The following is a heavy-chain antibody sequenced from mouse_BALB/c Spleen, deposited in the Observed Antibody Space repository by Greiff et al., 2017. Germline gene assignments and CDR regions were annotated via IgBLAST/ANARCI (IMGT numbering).Heavy chain of an antibody. CDR2: ISTYYGDA. D-gene: IGHD2-14*01. V-gene: IGHV1S137*01. CDR3: ARADRYDWYFDV. Sequence: VQLQESGAELVRPGVSVKISCKGSGYTFTDYAMHWVKQSHAKSLEWIGVISTYYGDASYNQKFKGKATMTVDKSSSTAYMELARLTSEDSAIYYCARADRYDWYFDVWGAGTTVTVSS. J-gene: IGHJ1*01. CDR1: GYTFTDYA.